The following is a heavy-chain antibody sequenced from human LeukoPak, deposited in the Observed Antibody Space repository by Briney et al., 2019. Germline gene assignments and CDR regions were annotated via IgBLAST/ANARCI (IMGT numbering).Heavy chain of an antibody. CDR1: GGSISSGGYS. CDR2: IYHSGST. Sequence: SQTLSLTCAVSGGSISSGGYSWSWIRQPPGKGLEWIGYIYHSGSTYYNPSLKSRVTISVDRSKNQFSLKLSSVTAADTAVYYCARVAAMVPGWFDPWGQGTLATVSS. J-gene: IGHJ5*02. V-gene: IGHV4-30-2*01. D-gene: IGHD5-18*01. CDR3: ARVAAMVPGWFDP.